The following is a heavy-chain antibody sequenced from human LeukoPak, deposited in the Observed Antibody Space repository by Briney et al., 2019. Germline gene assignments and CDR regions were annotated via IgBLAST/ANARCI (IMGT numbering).Heavy chain of an antibody. Sequence: GGSLRLSCAASGFTFSSYAMLWVRQAPGKGLEWVAVISYDGSNKYYADSVKGRFTISRDNSKNTLYLQMNSLRAEDTAVYYCAKDSPYYYDSSGYYDYWGQGTLVTVSS. CDR2: ISYDGSNK. V-gene: IGHV3-30-3*01. CDR1: GFTFSSYA. D-gene: IGHD3-22*01. CDR3: AKDSPYYYDSSGYYDY. J-gene: IGHJ4*02.